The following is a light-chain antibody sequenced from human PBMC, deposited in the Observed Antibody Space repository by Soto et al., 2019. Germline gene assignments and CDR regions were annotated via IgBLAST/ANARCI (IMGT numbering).Light chain of an antibody. CDR1: QGIRND. CDR2: AAS. V-gene: IGKV1-6*01. Sequence: AIQMTQSPSSLSACVGDRVTITCRASQGIRNDLGWYQQKPGKAPKLLIYAASSLQSGVPSRFSGSGSGTDFTLTISSLQPEDFATYYCLQDYNYPRFGGGTKVDIK. CDR3: LQDYNYPR. J-gene: IGKJ4*01.